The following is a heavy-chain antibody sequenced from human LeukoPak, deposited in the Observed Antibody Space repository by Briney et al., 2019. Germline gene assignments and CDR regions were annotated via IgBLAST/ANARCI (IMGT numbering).Heavy chain of an antibody. J-gene: IGHJ5*02. CDR2: IYYSGST. CDR3: ARQGYSSGWNPGWFDP. Sequence: SETLSLTCTVSGGSISSSSYYWGWIRQPPGKGLEWIGSIYYSGSTYYNPSLKSRVTISVDTSKNQFSLKLSSVTAADTAVYYCARQGYSSGWNPGWFDPWGQGTLVTVSS. CDR1: GGSISSSSYY. V-gene: IGHV4-39*01. D-gene: IGHD6-19*01.